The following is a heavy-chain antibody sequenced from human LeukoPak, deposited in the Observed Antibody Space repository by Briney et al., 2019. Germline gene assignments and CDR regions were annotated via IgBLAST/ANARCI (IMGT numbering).Heavy chain of an antibody. CDR2: ISSSSSAI. J-gene: IGHJ5*02. D-gene: IGHD3-10*01. CDR3: ARDPMIRGVRVNWFDP. V-gene: IGHV3-48*04. CDR1: GFTFSSYS. Sequence: GGSLRPSCAASGFTFSSYSMNWVRQAPGKGLEWVSYISSSSSAIYYADSVKGRFTISRDNAKNSLYLQMNSLRAGDTAVYYCARDPMIRGVRVNWFDPWGQGTLVTVSS.